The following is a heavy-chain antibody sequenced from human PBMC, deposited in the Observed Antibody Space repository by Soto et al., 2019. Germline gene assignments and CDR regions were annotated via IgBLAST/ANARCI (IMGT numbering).Heavy chain of an antibody. D-gene: IGHD4-4*01. Sequence: QVQLQESGPGLVKPSQTLSLTCTVSGGSISSGGYYWSWIRQHPGKGLEWIGYIYYSGSTYYNPSLNSRVTISVDTSKNQFSLKLSSVTAADTAVYYCAYSNYGVYYYGMDVWGQGTTVTVSS. CDR1: GGSISSGGYY. CDR3: AYSNYGVYYYGMDV. V-gene: IGHV4-31*03. CDR2: IYYSGST. J-gene: IGHJ6*02.